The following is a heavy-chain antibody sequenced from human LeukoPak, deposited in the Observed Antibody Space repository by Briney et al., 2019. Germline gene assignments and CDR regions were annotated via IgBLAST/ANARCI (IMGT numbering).Heavy chain of an antibody. CDR3: AELGITMIGGV. V-gene: IGHV3-48*03. CDR2: ISSSGSTI. D-gene: IGHD3-10*02. Sequence: GGSLRLSCAASGFTFSNYALNWVRQAPGKGLEWVSYISSSGSTIYYADSVKGRFTISRDNYKNSLYLQMNSLRAEDTAVYYCAELGITMIGGVWGKGTKVTICS. J-gene: IGHJ6*04. CDR1: GFTFSNYA.